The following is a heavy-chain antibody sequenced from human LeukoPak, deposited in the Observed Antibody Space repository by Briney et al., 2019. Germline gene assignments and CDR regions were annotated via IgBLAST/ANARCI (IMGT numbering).Heavy chain of an antibody. Sequence: ASVKVSCKASGYTFTSYGISWVRQAPGQGLEWMGWISAYNGNTNYAQKLQGRVTMTTDTSTSTAYMELRSLRSDDTAVYYCARDLSSEVAAMLNYYYYMDIWGKGTTVTVSS. V-gene: IGHV1-18*01. CDR3: ARDLSSEVAAMLNYYYYMDI. CDR2: ISAYNGNT. D-gene: IGHD5-18*01. J-gene: IGHJ6*03. CDR1: GYTFTSYG.